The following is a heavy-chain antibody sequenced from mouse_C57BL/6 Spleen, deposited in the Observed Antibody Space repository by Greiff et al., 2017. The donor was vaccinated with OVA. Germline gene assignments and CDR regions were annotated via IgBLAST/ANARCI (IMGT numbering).Heavy chain of an antibody. D-gene: IGHD1-1*01. CDR3: ARGSYGSSYRGSIAMDY. V-gene: IGHV5-17*01. J-gene: IGHJ4*01. CDR2: ISSGSSTI. CDR1: GFTFSDYG. Sequence: EVMLVVSGGGLVKPGGSLKLSCAASGFTFSDYGMHWVRQAPETGLEWVAYISSGSSTIYYADTVKGRLTTFSDNAKNTLFLQMTSLRSEDTAMYYCARGSYGSSYRGSIAMDYWGQGTLVTVSS.